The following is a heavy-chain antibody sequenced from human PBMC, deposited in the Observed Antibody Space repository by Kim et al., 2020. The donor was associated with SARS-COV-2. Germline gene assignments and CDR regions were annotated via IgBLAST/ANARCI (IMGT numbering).Heavy chain of an antibody. CDR1: GFTFDDYG. V-gene: IGHV3-20*01. Sequence: GGSLRLSCAASGFTFDDYGMSWVRQAPGKGLEWVSGINWNGGSTGYADSVKGRFTISRDNAKNSLYLQMNSLRAEDTALYHCARDVGRWRVDSGYGMDVWGQGTTVTVSS. J-gene: IGHJ6*02. CDR3: ARDVGRWRVDSGYGMDV. D-gene: IGHD1-26*01. CDR2: INWNGGST.